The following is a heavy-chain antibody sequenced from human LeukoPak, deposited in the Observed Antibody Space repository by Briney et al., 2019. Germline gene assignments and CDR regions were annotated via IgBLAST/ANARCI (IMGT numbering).Heavy chain of an antibody. Sequence: GGSLRLTCAASGFSFSDYNMHWVRQAPGKGLEWMAVISYNGINEYYADSVKGRFTISRDNSKSTLLLQMNSLRAEDTAVYYCAKVRWDNSGWYYLDSWGQGTLVTVSS. J-gene: IGHJ4*02. CDR3: AKVRWDNSGWYYLDS. CDR2: ISYNGINE. V-gene: IGHV3-30*18. CDR1: GFSFSDYN. D-gene: IGHD6-19*01.